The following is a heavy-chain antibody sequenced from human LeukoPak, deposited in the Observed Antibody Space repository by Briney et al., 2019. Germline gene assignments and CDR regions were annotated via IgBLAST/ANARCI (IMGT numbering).Heavy chain of an antibody. J-gene: IGHJ4*02. CDR3: ARPRTPYYYDSSGYVFDY. D-gene: IGHD3-22*01. Sequence: SETLSLTCAVYGGSFSGYYWSWIRQPPGKGLEWIGEINHSGSTNYNPSLKSRVTMSVDTSKNQFSLKLSSVTAADTAVYYCARPRTPYYYDSSGYVFDYWGQGTLVTVSS. V-gene: IGHV4-34*01. CDR1: GGSFSGYY. CDR2: INHSGST.